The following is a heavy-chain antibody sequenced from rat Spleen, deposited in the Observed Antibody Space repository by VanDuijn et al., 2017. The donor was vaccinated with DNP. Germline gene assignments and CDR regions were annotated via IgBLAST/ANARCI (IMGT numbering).Heavy chain of an antibody. D-gene: IGHD4-3*01. Sequence: EVQLVESGGGLVQPGRSLKLSCAASGFSFSDYYMAWVRQPPKKGLQWVEYIRYDGGSTYYGDSVKGRFTISRDNARSTLYLQMNSLRSEDMANYYCARWYKSGYYFDYWGQGVMVTVSS. V-gene: IGHV5-22*01. CDR1: GFSFSDYY. J-gene: IGHJ2*01. CDR3: ARWYKSGYYFDY. CDR2: IRYDGGST.